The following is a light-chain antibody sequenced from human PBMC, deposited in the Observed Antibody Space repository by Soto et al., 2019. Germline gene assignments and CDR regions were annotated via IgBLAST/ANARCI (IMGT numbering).Light chain of an antibody. CDR3: QQRTNWSFT. V-gene: IGKV3-11*01. CDR1: QSVSTY. Sequence: EIVLTQSPATLPLSPGERATLSCRASQSVSTYLAWYQHKPGQAPRLLIYDASNRATGIPPRCSGSGSGTDFTLTISSLEPEDFAVYYCQQRTNWSFTFGPVTKVEIK. J-gene: IGKJ3*01. CDR2: DAS.